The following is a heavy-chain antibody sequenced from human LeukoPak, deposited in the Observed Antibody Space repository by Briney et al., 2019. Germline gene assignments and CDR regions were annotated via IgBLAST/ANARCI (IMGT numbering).Heavy chain of an antibody. CDR2: TSYDGSNK. Sequence: GRSLRLSCAASGFTFSSYAMHWVRQAPGKGLEWVAVTSYDGSNKYYADSVKGRFTISRDNSKNTLYLQLNSLRAEDTAVYYCARASYYYDSSGYYWGQGTLVTVSS. J-gene: IGHJ4*02. CDR1: GFTFSSYA. CDR3: ARASYYYDSSGYY. V-gene: IGHV3-30*04. D-gene: IGHD3-22*01.